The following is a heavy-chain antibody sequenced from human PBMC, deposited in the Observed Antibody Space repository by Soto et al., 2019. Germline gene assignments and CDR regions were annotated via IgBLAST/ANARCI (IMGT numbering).Heavy chain of an antibody. Sequence: VQLVESGGGVVQPGRSLRLSCAASGFTFSDYAMHWVRHAPGKGLEWVAVVSHDGRNTHYADSVKGRFTISRDSSKKTVSLAMTSLRAEDTAVYYCAMVGRQWLVTSDCNYWGPGALVTVSS. CDR1: GFTFSDYA. J-gene: IGHJ4*02. CDR3: AMVGRQWLVTSDCNY. CDR2: VSHDGRNT. V-gene: IGHV3-30*03. D-gene: IGHD6-19*01.